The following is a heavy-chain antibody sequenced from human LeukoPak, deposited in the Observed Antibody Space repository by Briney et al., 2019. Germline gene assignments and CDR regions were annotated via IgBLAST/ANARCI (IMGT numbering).Heavy chain of an antibody. CDR1: GYTFTIYY. J-gene: IGHJ4*02. CDR3: SRDNGGGQL. Sequence: GASVKVSCKASGYTFTIYYMHLGRQAPGQGLEWMGIINPSGGSTSYAQKFQGRVTMTTDTSTSTVYMEPSSLRSEDTAAYYCSRDNGGGQLWGQGTLVTVSS. D-gene: IGHD1-1*01. V-gene: IGHV1-46*01. CDR2: INPSGGST.